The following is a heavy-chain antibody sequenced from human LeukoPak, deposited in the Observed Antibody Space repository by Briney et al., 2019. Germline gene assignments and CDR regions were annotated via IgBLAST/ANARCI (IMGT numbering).Heavy chain of an antibody. Sequence: PGGSLRLSCAASGFTFNSYGMHWVRQAPGKGLEWVSAIGGSGGSTYYADSVKGRFTISRDNSKNTLYLQMNSLRAEDTAVYYCAKDPRGGPFRGYYYYGMDVWGQGTTVTVSS. CDR3: AKDPRGGPFRGYYYYGMDV. J-gene: IGHJ6*02. CDR2: IGGSGGST. CDR1: GFTFNSYG. D-gene: IGHD3-10*01. V-gene: IGHV3-23*01.